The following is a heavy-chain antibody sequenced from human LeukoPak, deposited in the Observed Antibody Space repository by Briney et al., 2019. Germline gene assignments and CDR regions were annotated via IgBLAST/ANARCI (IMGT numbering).Heavy chain of an antibody. CDR1: GFTFSSYW. CDR3: ARVQGSSGPGIFEY. J-gene: IGHJ4*02. Sequence: GGSLRLSCAASGFTFSSYWMSWVRQAPGKGLERVANIKQDGSEKYYVDSVKGRFTISRDNARNSLYLQMNSLRAEDTAVYYCARVQGSSGPGIFEYWGQGTLVPVSS. CDR2: IKQDGSEK. V-gene: IGHV3-7*03. D-gene: IGHD6-19*01.